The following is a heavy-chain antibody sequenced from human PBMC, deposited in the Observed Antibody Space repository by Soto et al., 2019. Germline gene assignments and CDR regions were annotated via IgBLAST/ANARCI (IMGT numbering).Heavy chain of an antibody. D-gene: IGHD6-6*01. CDR3: ARVLAARPIPDAFDI. J-gene: IGHJ3*02. CDR2: ISAYNGNT. V-gene: IGHV1-18*01. CDR1: GYTFTSYG. Sequence: ASVKVSCKASGYTFTSYGISWVRQAPGQGLEWMGWISAYNGNTNYAQKLQGRVTMTTDTSTSTAYMELSSLRSDVTAVYYCARVLAARPIPDAFDIWGQGTMVTVSS.